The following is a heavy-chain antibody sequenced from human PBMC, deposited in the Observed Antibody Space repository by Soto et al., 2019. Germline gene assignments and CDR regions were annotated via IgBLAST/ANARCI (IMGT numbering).Heavy chain of an antibody. CDR1: GYTFTAYY. Sequence: ASVKVSCKASGYTFTAYYVHWVRQTPGQGLEWMGWVNPLTGDTTYAQKFEGRVTMTRDTSISTAYMELSRLRSDDTAIYYCARQQDRGIMAAGFDCWGQGTAVTV. V-gene: IGHV1-2*02. CDR3: ARQQDRGIMAAGFDC. J-gene: IGHJ4*02. D-gene: IGHD1-26*01. CDR2: VNPLTGDT.